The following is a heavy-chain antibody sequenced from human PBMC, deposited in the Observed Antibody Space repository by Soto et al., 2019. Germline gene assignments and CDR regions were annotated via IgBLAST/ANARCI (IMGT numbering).Heavy chain of an antibody. D-gene: IGHD4-17*01. CDR3: AKDLMTTVTTAVFDY. CDR1: GFTFDDYA. Sequence: EVQLVESGGGLVQPGRSLRLSCAASGFTFDDYAMHWVRQAPGKGLEWVSGISWNSSSIGYADSVKGRFTISRDNAKNSLYLQMNSLRAEDTALYYCAKDLMTTVTTAVFDYWGQGTLVTVSS. V-gene: IGHV3-9*01. CDR2: ISWNSSSI. J-gene: IGHJ4*02.